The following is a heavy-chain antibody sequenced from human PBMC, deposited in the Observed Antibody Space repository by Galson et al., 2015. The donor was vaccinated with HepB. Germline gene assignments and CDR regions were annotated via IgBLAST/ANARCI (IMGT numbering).Heavy chain of an antibody. D-gene: IGHD5-12*01. V-gene: IGHV1-3*01. CDR2: INAGNGNT. CDR3: ARGNGYDLKGYYYYGMDV. CDR1: GYTFTSYA. Sequence: SVKVSCKASGYTFTSYAMHWVRQAPGQRLEWMGWINAGNGNTKYSQKFQGRVTITRDTSASTAYMELSSLRSEDTAVYYCARGNGYDLKGYYYYGMDVWGQGTTVTVSS. J-gene: IGHJ6*02.